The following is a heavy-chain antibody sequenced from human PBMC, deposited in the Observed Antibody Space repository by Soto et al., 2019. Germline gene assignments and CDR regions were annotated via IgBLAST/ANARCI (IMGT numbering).Heavy chain of an antibody. Sequence: SVKGSCKASGGTFSSYAISWVRQAPGQGLEWMGGIIPIFGTANYAQKFQGRVTITADESTSTAYMELSSLRSEDTAVYYCARANHVLRFLEWFHYYGMDVWGQGTTVTVSS. CDR2: IIPIFGTA. V-gene: IGHV1-69*13. J-gene: IGHJ6*02. CDR3: ARANHVLRFLEWFHYYGMDV. D-gene: IGHD3-3*01. CDR1: GGTFSSYA.